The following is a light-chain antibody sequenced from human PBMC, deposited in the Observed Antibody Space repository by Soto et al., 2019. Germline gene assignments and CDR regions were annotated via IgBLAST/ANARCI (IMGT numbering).Light chain of an antibody. CDR1: QSIGTY. CDR2: AAS. J-gene: IGKJ2*01. Sequence: DIQMTQSPSSLPASVGDRVTLTCRASQSIGTYLKWYQQKPGKAPKLLIYAASSLQSGGPSRLSGSGSGTDFTLTISSLQPEDFATYYCQQSYTIPYTFGQGTKLEIK. CDR3: QQSYTIPYT. V-gene: IGKV1-39*01.